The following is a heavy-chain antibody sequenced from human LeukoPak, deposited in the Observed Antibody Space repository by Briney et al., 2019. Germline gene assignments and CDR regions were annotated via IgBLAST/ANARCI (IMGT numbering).Heavy chain of an antibody. CDR2: IKHDGSEK. D-gene: IGHD3-10*01. Sequence: GGSLRLSCAASGFTFSSYWMSWVRQAPGTGLEWVANIKHDGSEKYYVDSVKGRFTISRDNAKNSLYLQMNSLRVEDTAVCYCARRVAFGEYFEYWGQGTLVTVSS. V-gene: IGHV3-7*03. CDR3: ARRVAFGEYFEY. J-gene: IGHJ4*02. CDR1: GFTFSSYW.